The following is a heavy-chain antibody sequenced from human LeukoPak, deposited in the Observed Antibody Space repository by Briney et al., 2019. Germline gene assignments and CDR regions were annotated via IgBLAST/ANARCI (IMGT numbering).Heavy chain of an antibody. CDR2: IGGSRSYI. J-gene: IGHJ4*02. CDR1: GLTFSSYS. V-gene: IGHV3-21*01. Sequence: GGSLRPSCAASGLTFSSYSMNWVRQAPGKGLEWVSSIGGSRSYIYYADSVKGRFTISRDNAKNSLYLQMNSLRAEDTAVYYCATRVGATDLDYWGQGTLVTVSS. D-gene: IGHD1-26*01. CDR3: ATRVGATDLDY.